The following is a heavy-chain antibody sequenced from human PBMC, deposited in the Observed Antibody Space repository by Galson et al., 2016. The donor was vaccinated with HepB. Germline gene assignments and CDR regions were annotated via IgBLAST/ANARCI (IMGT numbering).Heavy chain of an antibody. V-gene: IGHV3-11*01. CDR1: GFTFSDYY. D-gene: IGHD2-2*01. CDR3: ARDPLALVVPSGIT. CDR2: ISSGGGSI. J-gene: IGHJ4*02. Sequence: SLRLSCAASGFTFSDYYMSWIRQAPGQGLEWISYISSGGGSIDYAHSVKGSFTITRDNATDSRYLQLNSLRADDTAMYYCARDPLALVVPSGITWGQGTLVSVSS.